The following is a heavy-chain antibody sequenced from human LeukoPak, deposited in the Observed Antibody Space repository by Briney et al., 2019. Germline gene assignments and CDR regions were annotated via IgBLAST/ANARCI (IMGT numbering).Heavy chain of an antibody. CDR1: GFTFSNAW. Sequence: GGSLRLSCAASGFTFSNAWMSWVRQAPGKGLEWVGRIKSKTDGGTTDYAAPVKGRFTISRDDSKNTLYLQMNSLKTEDTAVYCCTTDLTDYGDYAYGMDVWGKGTTVTVSS. J-gene: IGHJ6*04. D-gene: IGHD4-17*01. CDR2: IKSKTDGGTT. CDR3: TTDLTDYGDYAYGMDV. V-gene: IGHV3-15*01.